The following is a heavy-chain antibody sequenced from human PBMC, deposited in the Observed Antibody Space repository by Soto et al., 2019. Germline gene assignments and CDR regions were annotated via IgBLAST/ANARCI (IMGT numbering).Heavy chain of an antibody. V-gene: IGHV4-39*01. J-gene: IGHJ4*02. CDR1: GGSISSSSYY. Sequence: QLQLQESGPGLVKPSETLSLTCTVSGGSISSSSYYWGWIRQPPGKGLEWIGSIYYSGSTYYNPSLKSRVTISVDTSKNQFSLKLSSVTAADTAVYYCARQGYDSSGFPPSANDYWGQGTLVTVSS. D-gene: IGHD3-22*01. CDR3: ARQGYDSSGFPPSANDY. CDR2: IYYSGST.